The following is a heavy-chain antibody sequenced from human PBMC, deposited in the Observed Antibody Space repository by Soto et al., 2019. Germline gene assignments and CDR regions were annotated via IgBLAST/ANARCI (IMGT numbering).Heavy chain of an antibody. Sequence: QLQLQESGPGLVKPSETLSLTCAVSGDSITGENWWTWVRQPPGKGLEWIGSINYGGTTYYNPSLKTRVTMSVDTSNNQFFLKLRSVTAADTAVFYCARQRGLGKWYFDYWGQGTLVTVSS. V-gene: IGHV4-39*01. CDR3: ARQRGLGKWYFDY. J-gene: IGHJ4*02. CDR1: GDSITGENW. CDR2: INYGGTT. D-gene: IGHD1-26*01.